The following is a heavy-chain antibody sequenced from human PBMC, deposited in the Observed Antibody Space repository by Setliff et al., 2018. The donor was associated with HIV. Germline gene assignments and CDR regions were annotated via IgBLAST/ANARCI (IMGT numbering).Heavy chain of an antibody. J-gene: IGHJ4*02. V-gene: IGHV1-2*02. CDR2: FNPDTYAS. CDR3: ATGGLSRWLVRGDAFDY. D-gene: IGHD6-19*01. CDR1: GYTFTSYG. Sequence: ASVKVSCKASGYTFTSYGISWVRQAPGQGLEWMGWFNPDTYASNYAQKFQGRVTMTRDTSISTAYMDLSRLRSDDTAVYYCATGGLSRWLVRGDAFDYWGQGTLVTVSS.